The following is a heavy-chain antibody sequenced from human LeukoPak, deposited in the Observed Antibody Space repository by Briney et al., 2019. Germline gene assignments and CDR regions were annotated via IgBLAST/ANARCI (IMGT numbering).Heavy chain of an antibody. CDR1: GGSFSGYY. J-gene: IGHJ4*02. V-gene: IGHV4-34*01. D-gene: IGHD1-26*01. CDR2: INHSGST. Sequence: SETLSLTCAVYGGSFSGYYWSWIRQPPGKGLEWIGEINHSGSTNYNPSLKCRVTISVDTSKNQFSLKLSSVTAADTAVYYCARVSPTGIVGATDYWGQGTLVTVSS. CDR3: ARVSPTGIVGATDY.